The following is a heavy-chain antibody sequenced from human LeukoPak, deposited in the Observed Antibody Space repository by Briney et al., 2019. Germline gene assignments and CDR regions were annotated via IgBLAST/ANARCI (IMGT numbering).Heavy chain of an antibody. J-gene: IGHJ4*02. CDR1: GFTFSSYG. D-gene: IGHD3-10*01. Sequence: TGGSLRVSCAASGFTFSSYGMHWVRQAPGKGLEWVAVISYDGSNKYYADSVKGRFTISRDNSKNTLYLQMNSLRAEDTAVYYCAKDLKYYGLGSYYAPDYWGQGTLVTVSS. CDR2: ISYDGSNK. CDR3: AKDLKYYGLGSYYAPDY. V-gene: IGHV3-30*18.